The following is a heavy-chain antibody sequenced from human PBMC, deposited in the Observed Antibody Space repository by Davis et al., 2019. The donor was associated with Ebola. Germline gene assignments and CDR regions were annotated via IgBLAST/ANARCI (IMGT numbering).Heavy chain of an antibody. J-gene: IGHJ4*02. CDR2: TYYRSKWYV. V-gene: IGHV6-1*01. CDR1: GDSVSSNTAA. D-gene: IGHD3-22*01. CDR3: ARDPPYDQGYDY. Sequence: SQTLSLTCAISGDSVSSNTAAWNWIRQSPSRGLEWLGRTYYRSKWYVDYAVSVTSRITINSDTSKNQFSLQLTSVTPEDTVVYYCARDPPYDQGYDYWGQGTLVTVSS.